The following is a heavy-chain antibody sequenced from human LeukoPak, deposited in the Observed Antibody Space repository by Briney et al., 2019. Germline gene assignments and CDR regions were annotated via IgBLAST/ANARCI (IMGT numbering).Heavy chain of an antibody. CDR2: ISSTSGNI. Sequence: GGSLSLSCAASGFPVSSTYMSWVRQAPGKGLEWVSSISSTSGNIYYADSVKGRFTISRDNAKNSLYLQMNSLRAEDTAVYYCARVQYYDFWSGYSHLDFWGQGTLVTVSS. J-gene: IGHJ4*02. V-gene: IGHV3-21*01. CDR1: GFPVSSTY. D-gene: IGHD3-3*01. CDR3: ARVQYYDFWSGYSHLDF.